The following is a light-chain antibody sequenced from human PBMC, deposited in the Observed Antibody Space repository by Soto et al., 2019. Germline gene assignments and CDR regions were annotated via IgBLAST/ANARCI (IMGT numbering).Light chain of an antibody. CDR2: GAS. J-gene: IGKJ2*01. CDR3: QQYNNWPRT. Sequence: EIVMTQSPATLSVSPGERATVSCRASQSVSSNLAWYQQKPGRAPRLLIYGASTRATGIPARFSGSGSGTEFTLTIGSLQSEDFAVYYCQQYNNWPRTFVQGTKLEIK. V-gene: IGKV3-15*01. CDR1: QSVSSN.